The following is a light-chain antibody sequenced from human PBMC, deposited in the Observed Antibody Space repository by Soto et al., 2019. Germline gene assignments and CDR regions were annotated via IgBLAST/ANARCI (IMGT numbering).Light chain of an antibody. CDR3: ATWDVSLNGFV. J-gene: IGLJ2*01. CDR1: SSNIGRKS. CDR2: ADT. V-gene: IGLV1-44*01. Sequence: QAVVTQPPSASGAPGQSVAISCSGSSSNIGRKSVNWYQHLPGTAPKLLMYADTHRPAGVPDRFSGSKSGTSASLAISGLQSDDEADYYCATWDVSLNGFVFGGGTKVTVL.